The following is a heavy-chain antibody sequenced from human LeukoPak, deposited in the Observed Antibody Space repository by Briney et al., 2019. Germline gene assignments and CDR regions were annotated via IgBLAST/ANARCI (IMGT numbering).Heavy chain of an antibody. CDR1: GGSISSYY. CDR2: IYYSGST. Sequence: SETLSLTCTVSGGSISSYYWSWIRQPPGKGLEWIGYIYYSGSTNYNPSLKSRVTISVDTSKNQFSLKLSSVTAADTAVYYCARTSSYYYDSSGYHYYWFDPWGQGTLVTVSS. CDR3: ARTSSYYYDSSGYHYYWFDP. D-gene: IGHD3-22*01. J-gene: IGHJ5*02. V-gene: IGHV4-59*01.